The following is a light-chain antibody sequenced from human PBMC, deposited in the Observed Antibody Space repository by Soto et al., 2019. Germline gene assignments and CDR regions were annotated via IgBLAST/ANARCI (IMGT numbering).Light chain of an antibody. J-gene: IGKJ2*01. CDR2: SAS. CDR1: QSVSSN. V-gene: IGKV3-15*01. CDR3: HQYDDGPYT. Sequence: EIVLTHSTSTLSLSPAERATLACRASQSVSSNVAWYQQIPGQTPRLLIYSASTRATGIPVRFSGSGSGTEFTLTISSLQSEDFAVYYCHQYDDGPYTFGQGTKVDI.